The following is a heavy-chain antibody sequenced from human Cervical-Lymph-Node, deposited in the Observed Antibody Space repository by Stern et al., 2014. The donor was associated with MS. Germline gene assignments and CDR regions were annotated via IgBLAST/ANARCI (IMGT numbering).Heavy chain of an antibody. J-gene: IGHJ4*02. CDR2: IIPIFGTA. CDR3: AREGYCSGGSCYFFDY. CDR1: GGTFSSYA. V-gene: IGHV1-69*01. D-gene: IGHD2-15*01. Sequence: VQLVESGAEVKKPGSSVKVSCKASGGTFSSYAISWVRQAPGQGLEWMGGIIPIFGTANYAQKFQGRVTITADESTSTAYMELSSLRSEDTAVYYCAREGYCSGGSCYFFDYWGQGTLVTVSS.